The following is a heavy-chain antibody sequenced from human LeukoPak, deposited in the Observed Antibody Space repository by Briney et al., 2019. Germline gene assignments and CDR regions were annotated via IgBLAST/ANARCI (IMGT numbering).Heavy chain of an antibody. CDR3: PTKGGLRNAS. Sequence: SSETLSLTCGVSGGSITSRDCWSWVRQPPGKGLEWIGEICLDGRIHYTPSLKSRISISIDRSKDQFSLNLISVAAADTAIYFCPTKGGLRNASWGKGPLLTVPP. D-gene: IGHD5-12*01. CDR1: GGSITSRDC. J-gene: IGHJ5*02. CDR2: ICLDGRI. V-gene: IGHV4-4*02.